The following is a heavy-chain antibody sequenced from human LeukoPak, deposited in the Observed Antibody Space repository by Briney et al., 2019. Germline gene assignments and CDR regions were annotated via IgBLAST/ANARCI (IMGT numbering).Heavy chain of an antibody. V-gene: IGHV4-39*01. CDR2: IYYSGST. CDR1: GGSISSYY. J-gene: IGHJ6*02. CDR3: ARQGDSGSYYLKYYYYYGMDV. Sequence: PSETLSLTCTVSGGSISSYYWGWIRQPPGKGLEWIGSIYYSGSTYYNPSLKSRVTISVDTSKNQFSLKLSSVTAADTAVYYCARQGDSGSYYLKYYYYYGMDVWGQGTTVTVSS. D-gene: IGHD1-26*01.